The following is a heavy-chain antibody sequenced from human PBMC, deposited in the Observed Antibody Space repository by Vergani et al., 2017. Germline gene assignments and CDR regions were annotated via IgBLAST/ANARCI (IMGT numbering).Heavy chain of an antibody. CDR3: ARYCSSTSCYTSTGSFDY. CDR2: ICYSGST. CDR1: GGSISSGGYY. Sequence: QVQLQESGPGLVKPSQTLSLTCTVSGGSISSGGYYWSWIRQHPGKGLEWIGYICYSGSTYYNPSLKSRVTISVDTSKNQFSLKLSSVTAADTAVYYCARYCSSTSCYTSTGSFDYWGQGTLVTVSS. J-gene: IGHJ4*02. V-gene: IGHV4-31*03. D-gene: IGHD2-2*02.